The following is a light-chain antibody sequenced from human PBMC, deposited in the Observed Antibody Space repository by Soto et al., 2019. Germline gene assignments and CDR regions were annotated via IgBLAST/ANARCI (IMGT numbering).Light chain of an antibody. CDR1: QSVRGAY. V-gene: IGKV3-20*01. Sequence: ILLTQSPGTLSLSPEERTTLSCKASQSVRGAYLAWYQLQPGQAPRLLIYGTSSRATVIPDRFSGSGSGTDFTLTISRLEPEDFAVYYCQQYGSSPTFGQGTKVQIK. J-gene: IGKJ1*01. CDR3: QQYGSSPT. CDR2: GTS.